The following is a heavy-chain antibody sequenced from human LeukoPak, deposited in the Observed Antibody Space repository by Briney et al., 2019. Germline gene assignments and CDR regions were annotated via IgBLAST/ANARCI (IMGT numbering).Heavy chain of an antibody. V-gene: IGHV4-39*01. CDR2: IYYSGST. CDR1: GGSISSSSYY. Sequence: SETLSPTCTVSGGSISSSSYYWGWLRQPPGKGLEWVGSIYYSGSTYYNPSLKSRVTISVDTSKNQFSLKLSSVTAADTAVYYCASSGWLHRGFDYWGQGTLVTVSS. J-gene: IGHJ4*02. D-gene: IGHD6-19*01. CDR3: ASSGWLHRGFDY.